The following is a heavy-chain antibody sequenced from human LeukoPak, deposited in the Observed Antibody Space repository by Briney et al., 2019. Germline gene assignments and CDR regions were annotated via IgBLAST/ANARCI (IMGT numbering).Heavy chain of an antibody. Sequence: GASVKVSCKASGYTFTSYGISWVRQAPGQGLEWMGWISAYNGNTNYAQKLQGRVIMTTDTSTSTAYMELRSLRSDDTAVYYCAREVDIVATSAFDIWGQGTMVTVSS. D-gene: IGHD5-12*01. CDR3: AREVDIVATSAFDI. CDR1: GYTFTSYG. V-gene: IGHV1-18*01. CDR2: ISAYNGNT. J-gene: IGHJ3*02.